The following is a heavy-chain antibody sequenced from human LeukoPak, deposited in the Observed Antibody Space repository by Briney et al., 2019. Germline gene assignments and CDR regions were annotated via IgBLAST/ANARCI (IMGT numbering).Heavy chain of an antibody. Sequence: GSLRLSCAASGFTVSSNYMSWVRQPPGKGLEWIGEINHSGSTNYNPSLKSRVTISVDTSKNQFSLKLSSVTAADTAVYYCASGSTSGRIFDYWGQGTLVTVSS. CDR3: ASGSTSGRIFDY. V-gene: IGHV4-34*01. CDR1: GFTVSSNY. J-gene: IGHJ4*02. CDR2: INHSGST. D-gene: IGHD2-2*01.